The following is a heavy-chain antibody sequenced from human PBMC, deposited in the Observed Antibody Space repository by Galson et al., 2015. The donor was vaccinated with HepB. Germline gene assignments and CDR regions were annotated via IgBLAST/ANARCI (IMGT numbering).Heavy chain of an antibody. CDR2: IYWDGNK. CDR1: GFSITTEYTG. CDR3: GHTAGWLADS. D-gene: IGHD3-9*01. J-gene: IGHJ4*02. Sequence: ALVTPTPTLTLTCTLSGFSITTEYTGVGWIRQPPGKALEWLALIYWDGNKHYSPSLKSRLTITTDTSENQVVLKMTNMDPVDTATYYCGHTAGWLADSWGQGTPVTVSS. V-gene: IGHV2-5*02.